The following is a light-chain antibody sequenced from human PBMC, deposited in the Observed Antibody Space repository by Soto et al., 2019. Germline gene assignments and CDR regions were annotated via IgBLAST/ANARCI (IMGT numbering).Light chain of an antibody. CDR3: QQTTSFPLT. CDR1: QGISSW. J-gene: IGKJ4*01. Sequence: DIQMTQSPSFVSASVGDRVTITCRASQGISSWLAWYQHKPGRAPKLLSHAASILESGVPSRFSGSGSGTDFTLTISSLQPDDFATFYCQQTTSFPLTFGGGTKVEIK. V-gene: IGKV1-12*01. CDR2: AAS.